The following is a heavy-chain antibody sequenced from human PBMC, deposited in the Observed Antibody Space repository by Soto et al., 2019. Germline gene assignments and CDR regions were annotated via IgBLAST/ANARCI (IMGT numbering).Heavy chain of an antibody. Sequence: LRLSCAASGFTFSSYGMHWVRQAPGKGLEWVAVIWYDGSNKYYADSVKGRFTISRDNSKNTLYLQMNSLRAEDTAVYYCASTHYYDSSGYYQSDYWGQGTLVTVSS. D-gene: IGHD3-22*01. CDR1: GFTFSSYG. CDR3: ASTHYYDSSGYYQSDY. J-gene: IGHJ4*02. CDR2: IWYDGSNK. V-gene: IGHV3-33*01.